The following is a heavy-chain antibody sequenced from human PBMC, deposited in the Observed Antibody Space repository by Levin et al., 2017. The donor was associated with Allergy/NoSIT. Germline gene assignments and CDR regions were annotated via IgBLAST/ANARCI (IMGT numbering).Heavy chain of an antibody. D-gene: IGHD6-25*01. CDR3: VREGAAKFDT. CDR2: IFVSGTT. Sequence: QSQTLSLTCTVSGGSVNSASYYWSWIRQPPGKGLEWIGYIFVSGTTKYNPSLKSRLTVSLDTSKNQFSLKLTSVTAADTAVYFCVREGAAKFDTWGQGRLVTVSS. J-gene: IGHJ4*02. CDR1: GGSVNSASYY. V-gene: IGHV4-61*01.